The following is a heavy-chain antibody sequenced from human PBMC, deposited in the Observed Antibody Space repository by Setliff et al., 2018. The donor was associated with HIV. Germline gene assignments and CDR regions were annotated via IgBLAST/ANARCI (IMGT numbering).Heavy chain of an antibody. CDR1: GFTFSSYW. CDR3: ARASFPRYCSITSCFEKGWFDP. V-gene: IGHV3-74*01. Sequence: GGSLRLSCAASGFTFSSYWMHWVRQAPGKGLMWVSRISSDGSSTSYADSVKGRFTISRDNARNSLYLQMNSLRAEDTAVYYCARASFPRYCSITSCFEKGWFDPWGQGTLVTVSS. J-gene: IGHJ5*02. CDR2: ISSDGSST. D-gene: IGHD2-2*01.